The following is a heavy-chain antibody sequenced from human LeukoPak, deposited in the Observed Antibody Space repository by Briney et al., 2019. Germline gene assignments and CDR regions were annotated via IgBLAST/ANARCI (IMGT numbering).Heavy chain of an antibody. CDR1: GGSISSSNW. Sequence: RSETLSLTCAVSGGSISSSNWWSWVRQPPGKGLEWIGYIYYSGSTYYNPSLKSRVTISVDTSKNQFSLKLSSVTAADTAVYYCARAYCSSTSCYKRGEFDPWGQGTLVTVSS. V-gene: IGHV4-4*02. J-gene: IGHJ5*02. D-gene: IGHD2-2*02. CDR3: ARAYCSSTSCYKRGEFDP. CDR2: IYYSGST.